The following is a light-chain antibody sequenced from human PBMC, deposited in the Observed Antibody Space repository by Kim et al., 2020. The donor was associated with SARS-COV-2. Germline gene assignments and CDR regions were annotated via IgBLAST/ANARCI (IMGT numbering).Light chain of an antibody. Sequence: VALGQTVRNTCQGDSLRSYYATWYQQKPGQAPILLIYAKNNRPSGIPDRFSGSSSGNTASLTITGAQAEDEADYYCNSRDTNDNVVFGGGTQLTVL. CDR1: SLRSYY. V-gene: IGLV3-19*01. CDR2: AKN. J-gene: IGLJ2*01. CDR3: NSRDTNDNVV.